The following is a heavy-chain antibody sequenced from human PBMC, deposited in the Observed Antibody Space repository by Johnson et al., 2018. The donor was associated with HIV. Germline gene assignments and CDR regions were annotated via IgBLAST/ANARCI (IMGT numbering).Heavy chain of an antibody. J-gene: IGHJ3*02. CDR1: GFSIINNY. CDR2: IYSGGDT. CDR3: AKERYSCSRTNDAFDI. V-gene: IGHV3-53*01. Sequence: VQLVESGGGLIQPGGSLRLSCAASGFSIINNYMSWVRQPPGKGLEWVSVIYSGGDTFYADSVKGRFTISRDNSKNTVYLQMNGLRAEDTAVYHCAKERYSCSRTNDAFDIWGQGTMVTVSS. D-gene: IGHD2-2*01.